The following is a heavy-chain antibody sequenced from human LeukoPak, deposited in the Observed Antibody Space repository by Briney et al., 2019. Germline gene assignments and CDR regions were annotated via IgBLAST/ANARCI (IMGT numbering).Heavy chain of an antibody. CDR1: GGTFSSYA. Sequence: GSSVKVSCKASGGTFSSYAISWVRQAPGQGLEWMGGIIPIFGTANYAQKFQGRVTITADESTSTAYMELSSLRSEDTAVYYCAGQSYYDFWSGYSLGAFDIWGQGTMVTVSS. V-gene: IGHV1-69*01. CDR2: IIPIFGTA. D-gene: IGHD3-3*01. J-gene: IGHJ3*02. CDR3: AGQSYYDFWSGYSLGAFDI.